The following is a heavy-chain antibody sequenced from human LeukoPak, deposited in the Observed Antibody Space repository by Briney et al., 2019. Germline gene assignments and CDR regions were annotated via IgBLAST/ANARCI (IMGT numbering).Heavy chain of an antibody. D-gene: IGHD1-26*01. CDR2: ISYDGSNK. CDR3: ARDTYSGSYPYYFDY. Sequence: PGGSLRLSCAASGFTSSSYAMHWVRQDPGKGLEWVAVISYDGSNKYYADSVKGRFTISRDNSKNTLYLQMNSLRAEDTAVYYCARDTYSGSYPYYFDYWGQGTLVTHSS. CDR1: GFTSSSYA. V-gene: IGHV3-30-3*01. J-gene: IGHJ4*02.